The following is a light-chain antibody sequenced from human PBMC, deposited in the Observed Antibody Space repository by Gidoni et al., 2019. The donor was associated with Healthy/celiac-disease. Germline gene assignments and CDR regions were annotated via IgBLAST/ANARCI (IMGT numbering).Light chain of an antibody. CDR1: QSISSY. CDR3: QQSYSTPLT. CDR2: AAS. J-gene: IGKJ5*01. Sequence: DSQRTQSPSSLSASVGDRVTITCRASQSISSYLNWYQQKPGKAPKLLIYAASSLQRGVPSRFSGSGSGTDFTLTISSLQPEDFATYYCQQSYSTPLTFGQXTRLEIK. V-gene: IGKV1-39*01.